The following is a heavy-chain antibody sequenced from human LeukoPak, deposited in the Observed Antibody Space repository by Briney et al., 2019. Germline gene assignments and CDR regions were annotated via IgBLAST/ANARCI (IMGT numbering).Heavy chain of an antibody. CDR2: IYYSGST. Sequence: SETLSLTCTVSGGSISSYYWSWIRQPPGKGLEWIGYIYYSGSTNYNPSLKSRVTISVDTSKNQFSLKLSSVTAADTAVYYCARHGRNRYYYDSSGSWFDPWGQGTLVTVSS. J-gene: IGHJ5*02. V-gene: IGHV4-59*08. CDR1: GGSISSYY. CDR3: ARHGRNRYYYDSSGSWFDP. D-gene: IGHD3-22*01.